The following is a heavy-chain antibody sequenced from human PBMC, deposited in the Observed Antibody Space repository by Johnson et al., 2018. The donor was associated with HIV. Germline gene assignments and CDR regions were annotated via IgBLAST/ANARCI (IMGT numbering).Heavy chain of an antibody. J-gene: IGHJ3*02. CDR1: GFTFSSYG. D-gene: IGHD5-18*01. V-gene: IGHV3-30*18. Sequence: QVLLVESGGGVVQPGRSLRLSCAASGFTFSSYGMHWVRQAPGKGLEWVADISHDESYKYYADSVKGRFTISRDKNMLYLQMNSLRAEDTAVYYCAKPLGGRDTAMVAIGFDIWGQGTMLTVSS. CDR2: ISHDESYK. CDR3: AKPLGGRDTAMVAIGFDI.